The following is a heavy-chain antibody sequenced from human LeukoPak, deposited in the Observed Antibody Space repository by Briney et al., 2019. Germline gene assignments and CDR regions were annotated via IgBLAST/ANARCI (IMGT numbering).Heavy chain of an antibody. V-gene: IGHV5-51*01. J-gene: IGHJ5*02. D-gene: IGHD3-10*01. Sequence: GGSRDISGQGSGSRFTSYWMGGVRQMPGKGLEGMGIIYPGDSDTRYSPSFQGQVTISADKPISTAYLQWSSLKASDTAMYYCARHRYYYGAGSYFRFDHWGQGTLVTVSS. CDR2: IYPGDSDT. CDR1: GSRFTSYW. CDR3: ARHRYYYGAGSYFRFDH.